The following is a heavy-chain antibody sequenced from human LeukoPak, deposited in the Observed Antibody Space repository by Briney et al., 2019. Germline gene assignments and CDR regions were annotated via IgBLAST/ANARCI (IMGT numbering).Heavy chain of an antibody. J-gene: IGHJ6*04. V-gene: IGHV1-58*02. CDR3: AAAAHYYYYYGMDV. Sequence: SVKVSCKASGYTFTSYGISWVRQAPGQGLEWMGWIVVGSGNTNYAQKFQERVTITRDMSTSTVYMELSSLRSEDTAVYYCAAAAHYYYYYGMDVWGKGTTVTVSS. CDR2: IVVGSGNT. CDR1: GYTFTSYG.